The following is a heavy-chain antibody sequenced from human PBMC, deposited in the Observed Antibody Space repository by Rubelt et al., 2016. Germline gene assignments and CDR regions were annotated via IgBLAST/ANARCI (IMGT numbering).Heavy chain of an antibody. CDR3: ARRDGYNWDDAFDI. CDR2: INPNSGGT. J-gene: IGHJ3*02. Sequence: QVQLVQSGAEVKKPGASVKVSCKASGYTFTGYYMHWVRQAPGQGLEWMGWINPNSGGTNYARKFQGRVTMTRDTSISTAYMELSRLRSDDTAVYYCARRDGYNWDDAFDIWGQGTMVTVSS. CDR1: GYTFTGYY. V-gene: IGHV1-2*02. D-gene: IGHD5-24*01.